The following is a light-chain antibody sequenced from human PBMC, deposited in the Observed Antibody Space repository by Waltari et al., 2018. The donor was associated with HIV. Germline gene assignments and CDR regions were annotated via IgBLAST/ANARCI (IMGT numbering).Light chain of an antibody. CDR2: RDN. Sequence: QSVLTQPPSASATPGQRVTISCSGSSSNIGTNYVFWYQQLPGTAPQLLIFRDNWLPAGVPDRFSGSRSGTSASLVISGLRSEDEAEYYCAAWDDSLDGFYVFGSGTRVTVL. J-gene: IGLJ1*01. CDR1: SSNIGTNY. CDR3: AAWDDSLDGFYV. V-gene: IGLV1-47*01.